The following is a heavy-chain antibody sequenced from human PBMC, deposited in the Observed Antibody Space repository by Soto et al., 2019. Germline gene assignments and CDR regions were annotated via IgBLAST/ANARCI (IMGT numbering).Heavy chain of an antibody. CDR2: ISGRGGST. V-gene: IGHV3-23*01. D-gene: IGHD5-12*01. CDR3: AKDLRSTTSRGVFDI. CDR1: GFTFSNYA. J-gene: IGHJ3*02. Sequence: GGSLRLSCAASGFTFSNYAISWVRQAPGEGLGWVSGISGRGGSTYYADSVKGRFTISRDNSKNTVNLQMNSLRDEDTAVYSCAKDLRSTTSRGVFDIWGQGTMVTVSS.